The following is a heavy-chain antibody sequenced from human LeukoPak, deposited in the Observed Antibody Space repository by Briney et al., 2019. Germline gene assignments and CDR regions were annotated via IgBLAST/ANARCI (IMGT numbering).Heavy chain of an antibody. V-gene: IGHV4-34*01. Sequence: SETLSLTCGVHGEFFSGYYWSWIRQPPGKGLEWIGSIYYSGSTYYNPSLKSRVTISVDTSKNQFSLKLSSVTAADTAVYYCAREIAAAGAELFDYWGQGTLVTVSS. CDR3: AREIAAAGAELFDY. J-gene: IGHJ4*02. D-gene: IGHD6-13*01. CDR2: IYYSGST. CDR1: GEFFSGYY.